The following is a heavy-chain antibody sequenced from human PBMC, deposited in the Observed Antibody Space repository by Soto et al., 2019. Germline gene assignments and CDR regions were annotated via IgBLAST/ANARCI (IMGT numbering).Heavy chain of an antibody. J-gene: IGHJ4*02. CDR2: IYYSGST. CDR3: ARSRPGYFDY. V-gene: IGHV4-31*03. CDR1: GGSISSGGYY. D-gene: IGHD7-27*01. Sequence: SETLSLTCTVSGGSISSGGYYWSWIRQHPGKGLEWIGYIYYSGSTYYNPSLKSRVTISVDTSKNQFSLKLSSVTAADTAVYYCARSRPGYFDYWGQGTLVTVSS.